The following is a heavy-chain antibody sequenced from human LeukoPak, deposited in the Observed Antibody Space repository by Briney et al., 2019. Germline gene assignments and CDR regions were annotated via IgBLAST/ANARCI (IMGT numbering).Heavy chain of an antibody. D-gene: IGHD6-13*01. J-gene: IGHJ4*02. CDR2: ISAYNGNT. CDR1: GYTFTSYG. V-gene: IGHV1-18*01. Sequence: GASVKVSCKASGYTFTSYGISWVRQAPGQGLEWMGWISAYNGNTNYAQKLQGRVTMTTDTSTSTAYMELRSLRSEDTAVYHCARGKVLYRGSWYGLGYWGQGTLVTVSS. CDR3: ARGKVLYRGSWYGLGY.